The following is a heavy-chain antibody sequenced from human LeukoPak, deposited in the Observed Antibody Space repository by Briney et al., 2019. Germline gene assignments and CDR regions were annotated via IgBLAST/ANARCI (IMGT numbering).Heavy chain of an antibody. CDR1: GFTFSSYA. V-gene: IGHV3-23*01. Sequence: PGGSLRLSCAASGFTFSSYAMSWVRQAPGKGLEWASAISGSGGSTYYADSVKGRFTISRDNSKNTLYLQMNSLRAEDTAVYYCAKDQAQTRYDFWSGLDYWGQGTLVTVSS. D-gene: IGHD3-3*01. CDR2: ISGSGGST. CDR3: AKDQAQTRYDFWSGLDY. J-gene: IGHJ4*02.